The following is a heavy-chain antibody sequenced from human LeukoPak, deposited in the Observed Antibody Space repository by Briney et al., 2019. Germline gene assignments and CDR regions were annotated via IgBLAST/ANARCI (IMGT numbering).Heavy chain of an antibody. CDR3: AKVGFSEMEWLLYSDH. V-gene: IGHV3-23*01. Sequence: GGSLRLSCAASGLTFSSYAMSWVRQAPGKGLEWVSAISGSSGHTYYADSVKGRFTISRGNSKNTLYLQMNSLRAEDTAVYYCAKVGFSEMEWLLYSDHWGQGTLVTVSS. J-gene: IGHJ4*02. CDR2: ISGSSGHT. CDR1: GLTFSSYA. D-gene: IGHD3-3*01.